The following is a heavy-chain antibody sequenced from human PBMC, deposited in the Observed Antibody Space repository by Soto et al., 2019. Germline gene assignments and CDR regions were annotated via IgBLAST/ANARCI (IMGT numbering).Heavy chain of an antibody. J-gene: IGHJ6*02. CDR2: IIPIFGTA. Sequence: SVKVSCKASGGTFSSYSISWVRQAPGQGLEWMGGIIPIFGTANYAQKFQGRVTITADESTSTAYMELSSLRSEDTAVYYCARVDIRLLSSYYYYGMDVWGQGTTVTVSS. V-gene: IGHV1-69*13. D-gene: IGHD2-2*01. CDR1: GGTFSSYS. CDR3: ARVDIRLLSSYYYYGMDV.